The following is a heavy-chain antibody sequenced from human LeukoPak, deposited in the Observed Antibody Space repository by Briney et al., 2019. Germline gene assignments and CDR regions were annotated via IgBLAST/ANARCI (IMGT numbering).Heavy chain of an antibody. J-gene: IGHJ4*02. V-gene: IGHV4-59*01. CDR2: IYYSGST. D-gene: IGHD6-13*01. Sequence: SETLSLTCTVSGGSISSYYWSWIRQPPGKGLEWIGYIYYSGSTNYNPSLKSRVTISVDTSKNQFSLKLSSVTAADTAVYYCARMRIAAAGSPPTYFDYWGQGTLVTVSS. CDR3: ARMRIAAAGSPPTYFDY. CDR1: GGSISSYY.